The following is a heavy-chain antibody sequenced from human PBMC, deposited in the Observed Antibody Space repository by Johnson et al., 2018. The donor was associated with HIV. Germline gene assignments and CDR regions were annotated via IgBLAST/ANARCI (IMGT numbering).Heavy chain of an antibody. CDR3: ARETYGGNSGAFDI. V-gene: IGHV3-30*03. Sequence: QVKLVESGGGVVQPGRSLRLSCAASGFTFSSYGMHWVCQAPGKGLEWVAVVSYDGSNKYYADSVKGRFTISRDNSKNTLYLQMNSLRAEDTAVYYCARETYGGNSGAFDIWGQGTMVTVSS. CDR1: GFTFSSYG. CDR2: VSYDGSNK. D-gene: IGHD4-23*01. J-gene: IGHJ3*02.